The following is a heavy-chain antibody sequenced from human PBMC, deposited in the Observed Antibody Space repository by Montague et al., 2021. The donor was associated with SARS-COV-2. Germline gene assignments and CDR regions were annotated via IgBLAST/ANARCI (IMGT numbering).Heavy chain of an antibody. V-gene: IGHV4-34*01. CDR1: GGSFSGYY. CDR2: INLSGSP. CDR3: AGGSGCSGGSCYSEWDPYYYYGMDV. Sequence: SETLSLTCAVYGGSFSGYYWSWIRQPPGKGLEWFGEINLSGSPNYNPSLKSRSTIPVETSKNQSSLKLSPVTAADPAVYYCAGGSGCSGGSCYSEWDPYYYYGMDVWGQGATVTVSS. D-gene: IGHD2-15*01. J-gene: IGHJ6*02.